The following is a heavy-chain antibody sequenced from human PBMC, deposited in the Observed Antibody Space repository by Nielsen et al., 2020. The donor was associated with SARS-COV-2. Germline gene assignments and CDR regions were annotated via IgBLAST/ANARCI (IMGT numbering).Heavy chain of an antibody. CDR2: IYYSGST. V-gene: IGHV4-30-4*01. Sequence: SETLSLTCTVSGGSISSGDYYWSWIRQPPGKGLEWIGHIYYSGSTYYNPSLKSRVTISVDTSKNQFSLKLSSVTAADTALYYCARERVGGITIFGVVTRYGMDVWGQGTTVTVSS. J-gene: IGHJ6*02. CDR3: ARERVGGITIFGVVTRYGMDV. CDR1: GGSISSGDYY. D-gene: IGHD3-3*01.